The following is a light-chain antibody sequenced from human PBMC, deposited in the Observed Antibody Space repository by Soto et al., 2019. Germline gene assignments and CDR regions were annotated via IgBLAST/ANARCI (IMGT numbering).Light chain of an antibody. Sequence: QSVLTQPPSASGTPGQRVTISCSGSTSNIGSNNVYWYQHHPEMAPNLLIYRNDQRPSGVPDRFSGSKSGTSASLAISGLXXXXXXXXXCAGWDDSLSGYVFGPGTKLTVL. CDR3: AGWDDSLSGYV. V-gene: IGLV1-47*01. J-gene: IGLJ1*01. CDR2: RND. CDR1: TSNIGSNN.